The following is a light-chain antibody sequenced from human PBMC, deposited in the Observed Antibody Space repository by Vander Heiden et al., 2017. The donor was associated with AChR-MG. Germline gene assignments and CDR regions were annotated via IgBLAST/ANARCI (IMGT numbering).Light chain of an antibody. CDR1: QSIGSTH. J-gene: IGKJ2*01. CDR2: GAS. Sequence: EIVLTHTPATLSLSPGERATLSCRASQSIGSTHLAWYQQKPGQAPRLLVYGASSRATGIPDRFSTSGSETFFTLSISRVEPEDFGVYYCQQYGSAPLYTFGQGTRLEI. CDR3: QQYGSAPLYT. V-gene: IGKV3-20*01.